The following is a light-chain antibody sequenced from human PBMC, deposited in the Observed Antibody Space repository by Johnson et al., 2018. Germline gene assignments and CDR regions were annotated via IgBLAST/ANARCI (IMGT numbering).Light chain of an antibody. J-gene: IGLJ1*01. V-gene: IGLV1-51*02. CDR1: SSNIGNNY. Sequence: QSVLTQPPSVSAAPGQKVTISCSGSSSNIGNNYVSWYQQLPGTAPKLLIYENNKRPSGIPDRFAGSKCGTSATLGITGLQTGAEADYYCGTWDSSLSAGNVFGTGTKVTVL. CDR3: GTWDSSLSAGNV. CDR2: ENN.